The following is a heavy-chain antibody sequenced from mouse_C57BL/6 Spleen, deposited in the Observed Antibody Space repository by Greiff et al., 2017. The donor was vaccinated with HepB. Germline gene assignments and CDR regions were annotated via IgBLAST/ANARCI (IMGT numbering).Heavy chain of an antibody. J-gene: IGHJ3*01. CDR1: GFNIKDDY. D-gene: IGHD2-10*02. V-gene: IGHV14-4*01. CDR3: TTQYGNY. CDR2: IDPEIGDT. Sequence: VQLQQSGAELVRPGASVKLSCTASGFNIKDDYMHWVKQRPEQGLEWIGWIDPEIGDTEYASKFQGKATITADTSSTTAYLQLSSLTSEDTAVYYCTTQYGNYWGQGTLVTVSA.